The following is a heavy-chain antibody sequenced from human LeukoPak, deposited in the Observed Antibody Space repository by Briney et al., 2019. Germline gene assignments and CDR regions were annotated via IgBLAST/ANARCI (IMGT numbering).Heavy chain of an antibody. Sequence: SGTLSLTCAVSGGSISSYYWSWIRQPPGKGLEWIGYIYYSGSTNCNPSLKSRVTISVDTSKNQFSLKLSSVTAADTAVYYCAREAPIKNYYGMDVWGQGTTVTVSS. V-gene: IGHV4-59*01. J-gene: IGHJ6*02. D-gene: IGHD3-9*01. CDR3: AREAPIKNYYGMDV. CDR1: GGSISSYY. CDR2: IYYSGST.